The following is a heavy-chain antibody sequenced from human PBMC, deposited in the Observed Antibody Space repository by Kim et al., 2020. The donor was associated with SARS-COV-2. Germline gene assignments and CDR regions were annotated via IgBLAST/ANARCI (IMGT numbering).Heavy chain of an antibody. V-gene: IGHV4-61*01. CDR3: ARQRRDGYNYLRSQGIDY. D-gene: IGHD5-12*01. CDR2: IYYSGST. CDR1: GGSVSSGSYC. J-gene: IGHJ4*02. Sequence: GSLRLSCTVSGGSVSSGSYCWSWIRQPPGKGLEWIGYIYYSGSTNYNPSLKSRVTISVDTSKNQFSLKLSSVTAADTAVYYCARQRRDGYNYLRSQGIDYWGQGTLVTVSS.